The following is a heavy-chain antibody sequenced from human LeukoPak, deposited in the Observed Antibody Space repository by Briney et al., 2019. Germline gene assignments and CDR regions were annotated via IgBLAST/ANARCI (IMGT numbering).Heavy chain of an antibody. Sequence: ASETLSLTCTVSGGSISSSSYYWGWIRQPPGKGLEWIGSIYYSGSTYYNPSLKSRVTISVDTSKNQFSLKLSSVTAADTAVYYCARGAYSRSWYGGGDYYFDYWGQGTLVTVSS. V-gene: IGHV4-39*01. D-gene: IGHD6-13*01. CDR2: IYYSGST. J-gene: IGHJ4*02. CDR1: GGSISSSSYY. CDR3: ARGAYSRSWYGGGDYYFDY.